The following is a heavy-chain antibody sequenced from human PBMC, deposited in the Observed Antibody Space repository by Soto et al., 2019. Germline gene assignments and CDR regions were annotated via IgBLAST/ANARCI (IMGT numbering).Heavy chain of an antibody. D-gene: IGHD3-3*01. CDR2: IWYDGSSE. J-gene: IGHJ4*02. CDR3: ARDSPRFLEHLSKDYIDY. Sequence: GGSLRLSCAASGFTFSDYGMHWVRQTPGKGLEWVAVIWYDGSSEYYADYVRGRFTISRVNSKNTLYLQMNSLRAEDTGLYFFARDSPRFLEHLSKDYIDYWGQGTLVTVSS. V-gene: IGHV3-33*08. CDR1: GFTFSDYG.